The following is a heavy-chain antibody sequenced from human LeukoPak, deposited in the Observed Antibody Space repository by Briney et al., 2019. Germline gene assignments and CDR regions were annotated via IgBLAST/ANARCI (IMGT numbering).Heavy chain of an antibody. J-gene: IGHJ4*02. D-gene: IGHD1-26*01. CDR3: ARSYSGSYYGAFDY. V-gene: IGHV4-59*08. CDR2: IYYSGST. Sequence: PSETLSLTCAVSGGSISSYYWSWIRQPPGKGLEWIGYIYYSGSTNYNPSLKSRVTISVDTSKNQFSLKLSSVTAADTAVYYCARSYSGSYYGAFDYWGQGTLVTVSS. CDR1: GGSISSYY.